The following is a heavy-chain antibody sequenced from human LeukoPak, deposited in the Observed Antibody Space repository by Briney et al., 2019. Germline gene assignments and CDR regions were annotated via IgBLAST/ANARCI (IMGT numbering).Heavy chain of an antibody. CDR1: GFTFSSYG. J-gene: IGHJ6*03. CDR2: IRYDGSNK. D-gene: IGHD3-3*01. Sequence: GGSLRLSCAASGFTFSSYGMHWVRQAPGKGLEWVAFIRYDGSNKYYADSVKGRFTISRDNSNNTLYLQMNSLRAEDTAVYYCAKGYDFWSGSYYYMDVWGKGTTVTVSS. CDR3: AKGYDFWSGSYYYMDV. V-gene: IGHV3-30*02.